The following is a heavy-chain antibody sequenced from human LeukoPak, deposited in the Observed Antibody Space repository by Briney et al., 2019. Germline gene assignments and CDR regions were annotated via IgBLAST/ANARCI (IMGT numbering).Heavy chain of an antibody. V-gene: IGHV4-39*07. J-gene: IGHJ4*02. CDR1: GGSISSSSYY. Sequence: SETLSLTCTVSGGSISSSSYYWGWLPQPPGKGLEWIGSIYYSGSTYYNPCLKSRVTISVDTSKNQFSLKLSSVTAADTAVYYCARDRRDGYNPTPKNKYYFDYWGQGTLVTVSS. D-gene: IGHD5-24*01. CDR3: ARDRRDGYNPTPKNKYYFDY. CDR2: IYYSGST.